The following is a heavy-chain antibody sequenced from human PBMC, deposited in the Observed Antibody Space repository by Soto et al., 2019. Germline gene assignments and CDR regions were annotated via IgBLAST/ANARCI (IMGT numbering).Heavy chain of an antibody. CDR3: VKGNVPNYYYYYYMDV. CDR1: GFSFSSYD. CDR2: ISYDGKMK. Sequence: QVQLVESGGGVVQPGRSLRLSCAASGFSFSSYDMHWVRQAPGKGLEWVAVISYDGKMKFYADSVKGRFTISRDNPQNTLFLQINSLRADDTAVYFCVKGNVPNYYYYYYMDVWGRGTTVTVSS. D-gene: IGHD2-2*01. V-gene: IGHV3-30*18. J-gene: IGHJ6*03.